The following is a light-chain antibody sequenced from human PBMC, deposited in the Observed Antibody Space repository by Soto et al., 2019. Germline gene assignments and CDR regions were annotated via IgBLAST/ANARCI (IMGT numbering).Light chain of an antibody. Sequence: EIVLTQSPATLSLSPGERATLSCRATQSINRYLAWYQQKPGQAPRLLNYYASNMAAGIPARFSGSGSWTDFTLTIRSLEPEDLAVYYGQEGSYWPPITCGHGTR. V-gene: IGKV3-11*01. CDR2: YAS. J-gene: IGKJ5*01. CDR1: QSINRY. CDR3: QEGSYWPPIT.